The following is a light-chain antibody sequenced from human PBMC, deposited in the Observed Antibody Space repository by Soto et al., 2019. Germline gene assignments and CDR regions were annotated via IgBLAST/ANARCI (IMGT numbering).Light chain of an antibody. Sequence: EIVLTQSPAKLCVSRGERATLSCRARQSVARHLAWYPQKPGKAPWLLSSDASSRATDVTARFSVSLYVTEITLTVSSLQSEDFAVYYCQQYNDWPPLYTFGQGTKLELK. CDR1: QSVARH. CDR2: DAS. J-gene: IGKJ2*01. CDR3: QQYNDWPPLYT. V-gene: IGKV3-15*01.